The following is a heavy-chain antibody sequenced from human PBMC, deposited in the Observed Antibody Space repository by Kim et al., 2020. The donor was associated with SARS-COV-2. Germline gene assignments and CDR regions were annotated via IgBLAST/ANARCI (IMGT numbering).Heavy chain of an antibody. V-gene: IGHV4-31*03. CDR2: IYYSGST. Sequence: SETLSLTCTVSGGSISSGGYYWSWIRQHPGKGLEWIGYIYYSGSTYYNPSLKSRVTISVDTSKNQFSLKLSSVTAADTAVYYCARVVKVDGDYGYYGMDVWGQGTTVTVSS. CDR3: ARVVKVDGDYGYYGMDV. D-gene: IGHD3-22*01. CDR1: GGSISSGGYY. J-gene: IGHJ6*02.